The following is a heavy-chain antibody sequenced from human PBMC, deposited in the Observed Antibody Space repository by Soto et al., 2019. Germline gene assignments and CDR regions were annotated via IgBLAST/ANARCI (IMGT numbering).Heavy chain of an antibody. D-gene: IGHD3-16*01. Sequence: SETLSLTCTVSGGSISSGGYYWSWFRQHPGKGLEWIGYIYYSGSTYYNPSLKSRVTISVDTFKKPFSLKLSSVTAADTAVSYCAVGGRSDYWGPGALLTVSS. J-gene: IGHJ4*02. CDR2: IYYSGST. CDR3: AVGGRSDY. V-gene: IGHV4-31*03. CDR1: GGSISSGGYY.